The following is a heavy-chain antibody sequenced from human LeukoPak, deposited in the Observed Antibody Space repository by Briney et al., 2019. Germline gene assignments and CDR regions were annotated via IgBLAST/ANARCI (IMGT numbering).Heavy chain of an antibody. CDR3: ARKDFSSGSFSY. V-gene: IGHV3-11*04. J-gene: IGHJ4*02. D-gene: IGHD3-22*01. CDR2: IGLSGSPL. Sequence: GGSLRLSCAVSGFPFTRFYMSWIRQAPGKGLEWISYIGLSGSPLDYADSVRGRFTISRDNAKNSLYLEMNSLRAEDTAVYYCARKDFSSGSFSYWGQGTLVTVST. CDR1: GFPFTRFY.